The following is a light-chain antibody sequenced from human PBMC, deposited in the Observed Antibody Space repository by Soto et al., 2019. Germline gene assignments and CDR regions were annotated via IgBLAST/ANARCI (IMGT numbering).Light chain of an antibody. CDR3: GAWDGSLSVVL. J-gene: IGLJ2*01. CDR1: SANIGSNY. CDR2: DSD. Sequence: QSVLTQPPSVSAAPGQKVTISCSGSSANIGSNYVSWYQHLPGTAPKLVIYDSDRRPSEIPDRFSGSNSGTSATLDITGLQTGDEADYYCGAWDGSLSVVLFGGGTKVTVL. V-gene: IGLV1-51*01.